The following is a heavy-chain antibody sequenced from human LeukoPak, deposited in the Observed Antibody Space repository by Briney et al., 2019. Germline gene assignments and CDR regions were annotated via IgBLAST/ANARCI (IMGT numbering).Heavy chain of an antibody. V-gene: IGHV3-64*01. CDR3: ARALSIAAAGRYYYYYGVDV. CDR2: ISSNGGSI. J-gene: IGHJ6*02. CDR1: GFTFSSYA. D-gene: IGHD6-13*01. Sequence: GGSLRLSCAASGFTFSSYAMHWVRQAPGKGLEYVSGISSNGGSIYYANSVKGRFIISRDNSKNTLYLQMGSLRAEDMAVYYCARALSIAAAGRYYYYYGVDVWGQGTTVTVSS.